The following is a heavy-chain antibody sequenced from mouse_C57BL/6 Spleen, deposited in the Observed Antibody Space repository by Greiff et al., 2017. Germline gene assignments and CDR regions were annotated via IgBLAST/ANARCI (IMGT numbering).Heavy chain of an antibody. V-gene: IGHV1-9*01. Sequence: VQLQQSGAELMKPGASVKLSCKATGYTFTGYWIEWVKQRPGHGLEWIGEILPGSGSTNYHEKFKGKATFTVDTSSNTAYMQLSILTTEDSAIYYCARSYDGYLYYFDYWGQGTTLTVSS. CDR2: ILPGSGST. CDR1: GYTFTGYW. CDR3: ARSYDGYLYYFDY. D-gene: IGHD2-3*01. J-gene: IGHJ2*01.